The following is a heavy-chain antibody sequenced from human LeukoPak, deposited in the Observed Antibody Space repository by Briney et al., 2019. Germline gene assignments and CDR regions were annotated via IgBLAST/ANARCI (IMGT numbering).Heavy chain of an antibody. D-gene: IGHD2/OR15-2a*01. J-gene: IGHJ4*02. CDR1: GGSISSYY. CDR3: ARDRSDSTFDY. V-gene: IGHV4-59*01. CDR2: IYYSGST. Sequence: SETLSLTCTVSGGSISSYYWSWIRQPPGKGLEWIGYIYYSGSTNYNPSLKSRVTISVDTSKNQFSLKLSSVTAADTAVYYCARDRSDSTFDYWGQGTLVTVSS.